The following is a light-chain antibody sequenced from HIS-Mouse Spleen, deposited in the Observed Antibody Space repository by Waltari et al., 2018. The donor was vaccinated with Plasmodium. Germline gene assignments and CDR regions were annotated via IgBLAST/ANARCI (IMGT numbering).Light chain of an antibody. CDR1: ALPKQY. CDR3: QSADSSGTYVV. V-gene: IGLV3-25*03. CDR2: KDS. Sequence: SYELTQPPSVSVSPGQTARITCSGDALPKQYAYWYQQKPGQAPVLVIYKDSERPSGIPERFSGSRSVTTVTLTISVVQAEDEADYYCQSADSSGTYVVFGGGTKLTVL. J-gene: IGLJ2*01.